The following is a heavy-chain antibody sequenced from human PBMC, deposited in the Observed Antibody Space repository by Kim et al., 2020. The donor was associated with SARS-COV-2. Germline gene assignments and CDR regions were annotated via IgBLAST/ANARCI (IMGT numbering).Heavy chain of an antibody. J-gene: IGHJ3*02. Sequence: SETLSLTCSVSGSSVSGTGHFWSWVRQPLGKALEWIGRVYGSGAAKYNSSLRSRVTISLDKTKNHISLNLESVTVADTAVYYCTRSPGAFDISGYYIPRAFDIWGQGSMVIVSP. CDR3: TRSPGAFDISGYYIPRAFDI. D-gene: IGHD3-22*01. CDR2: VYGSGAA. V-gene: IGHV4-61*03. CDR1: GSSVSGTGHF.